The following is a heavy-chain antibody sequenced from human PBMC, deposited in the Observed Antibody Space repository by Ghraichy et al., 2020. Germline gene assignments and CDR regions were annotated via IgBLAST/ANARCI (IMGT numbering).Heavy chain of an antibody. CDR2: MSWNSGSI. D-gene: IGHD3-10*01. Sequence: GGSLRLSCAASGFTFDAYSMHWVRQAPGKGLEWVSGMSWNSGSIGYADSVKGRFTISRDNAKNSLYLQMNSLRAEDTALYYCAKDFGPVTMVCLDYWGQGTLVTVSS. J-gene: IGHJ4*02. V-gene: IGHV3-9*01. CDR1: GFTFDAYS. CDR3: AKDFGPVTMVCLDY.